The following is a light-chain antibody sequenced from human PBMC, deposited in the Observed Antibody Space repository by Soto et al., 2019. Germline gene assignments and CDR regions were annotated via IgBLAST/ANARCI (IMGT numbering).Light chain of an antibody. CDR3: EQYGGSPQYT. CDR2: GAS. CDR1: QSLRSSSLAWFQQQPD. Sequence: EIVLTQSPGTLSLSPGERATLSCRASQSLRSSSLAWFQQQPDLAWYQQKPGQAPRLLIYGASTRATGNPDRFSGSGSGTDFTLTINRLEPEDFALYYCEQYGGSPQYTFGQGTKLEIK. J-gene: IGKJ2*01. V-gene: IGKV3-20*01.